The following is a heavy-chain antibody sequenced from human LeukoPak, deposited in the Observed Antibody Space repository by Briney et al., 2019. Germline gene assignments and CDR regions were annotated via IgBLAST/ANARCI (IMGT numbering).Heavy chain of an antibody. CDR1: GGSISSYY. V-gene: IGHV4-4*07. CDR2: IYTSGST. Sequence: PSETLSLTCTVSGGSISSYYWSWIRQPAGKGLEWIGRIYTSGSTNYNPSLKSRVTMSVDASKNQFSLELNSVTAADTAVCYCARDQQYHRPAGWFDPWGQGTLVTVSS. J-gene: IGHJ5*02. CDR3: ARDQQYHRPAGWFDP. D-gene: IGHD1-14*01.